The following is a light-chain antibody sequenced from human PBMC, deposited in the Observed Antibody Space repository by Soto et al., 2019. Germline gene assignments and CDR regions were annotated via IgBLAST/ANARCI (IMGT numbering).Light chain of an antibody. J-gene: IGLJ1*01. CDR3: CSDAGSSSYV. V-gene: IGLV2-23*02. CDR1: SSDVWSFNF. CDR2: EVT. Sequence: QSVLTQPVSVSGSPGQSITISCTRPSSDVWSFNFVSWYQQHPDKAPQVLIYEVTKRPPGVSNRFSGSKSGNTASLTISGLQADDEADYYCCSDAGSSSYVFGTGTKVTVL.